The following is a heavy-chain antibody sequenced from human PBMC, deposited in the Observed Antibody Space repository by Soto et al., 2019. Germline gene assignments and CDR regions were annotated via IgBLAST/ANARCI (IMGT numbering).Heavy chain of an antibody. CDR2: ISYDGSNK. Sequence: GGSLRLSCAASGFTFSSYGMHWVRQAPGKGLEWVAVISYDGSNKYYADSVKGRFTISRDNSKNTLYLQMNSLRAEDTAVYYCAKVAGSYYYDSSGYLPFDPWGQGTLVTVSS. D-gene: IGHD3-22*01. J-gene: IGHJ5*02. CDR3: AKVAGSYYYDSSGYLPFDP. CDR1: GFTFSSYG. V-gene: IGHV3-30*18.